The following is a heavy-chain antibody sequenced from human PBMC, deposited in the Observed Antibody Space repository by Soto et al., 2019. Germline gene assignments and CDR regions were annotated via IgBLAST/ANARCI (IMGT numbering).Heavy chain of an antibody. CDR2: INSSGGTA. Sequence: QVQLVQSGAEVKRPGASVKISCEASGYTFSNHYIHWVRQAPGQGLEWIGIINSSGGTASNAQKFQGRVTMTRDTSASTAYLMLSSLTSGDTAVYYCAREGSYYFDSRNDYWGQGTLVTVSS. CDR1: GYTFSNHY. D-gene: IGHD3-22*01. CDR3: AREGSYYFDSRNDY. V-gene: IGHV1-46*01. J-gene: IGHJ4*02.